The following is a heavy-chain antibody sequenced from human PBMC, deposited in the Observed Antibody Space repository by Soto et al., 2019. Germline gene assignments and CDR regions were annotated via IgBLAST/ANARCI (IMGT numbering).Heavy chain of an antibody. J-gene: IGHJ4*02. V-gene: IGHV3-73*02. CDR3: TRGCSYGDY. D-gene: IGHD5-18*01. CDR2: IRSKANSYAT. CDR1: GFTFSGSA. Sequence: EVQLVESGGGLVQPGGSLKLSCAASGFTFSGSAMHWVRQASGKGLEWVGRIRSKANSYATAYAASVKGRYTISRDDSKNRVYLRMNSLRAEDTAVYYCTRGCSYGDYLGQGNLGNVSS.